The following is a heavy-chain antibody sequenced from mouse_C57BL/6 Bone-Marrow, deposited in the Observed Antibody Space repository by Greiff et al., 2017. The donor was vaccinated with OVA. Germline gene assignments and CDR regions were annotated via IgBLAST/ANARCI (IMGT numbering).Heavy chain of an antibody. CDR2: IYPGSGST. J-gene: IGHJ1*03. D-gene: IGHD1-1*01. CDR3: ARCNYYGSSNWYFDV. V-gene: IGHV1-55*01. Sequence: QVQLKESGAELVKPGASVKMSCKASGYTFTSYWITWVKQRPGQGLEWIGDIYPGSGSTNYNEKFKSKATLTVDTSSSTAYMQLSSLTSEDSAVYYCARCNYYGSSNWYFDVWGTGTTVTVSS. CDR1: GYTFTSYW.